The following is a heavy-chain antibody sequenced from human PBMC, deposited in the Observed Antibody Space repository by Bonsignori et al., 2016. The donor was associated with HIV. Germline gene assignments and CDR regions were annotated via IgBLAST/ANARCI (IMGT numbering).Heavy chain of an antibody. V-gene: IGHV3-30*02. D-gene: IGHD2-2*02. CDR2: IRYDGSDE. CDR3: RCHTGDSDY. J-gene: IGHJ4*02. Sequence: VRQAPGKGLEWVAFIRYDGSDEYYADSVRGRFTISRDNYKNTLYLQMNSLTTEDTAVYWGRCHTGDSDYWGQGTLVTVSS.